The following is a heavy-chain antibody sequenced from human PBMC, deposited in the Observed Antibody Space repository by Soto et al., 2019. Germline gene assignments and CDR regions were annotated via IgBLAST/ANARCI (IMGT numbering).Heavy chain of an antibody. V-gene: IGHV3-33*05. Sequence: QVQLVESGGGVVQPGTSLRLSCVGSGFTFRSYVIHWVRQAPGKGLEWVALTSYDGSNQDYGDSVKGRFTISRDNSRNTVDLQMDSRRREDTALYYCARWGTTGGLDVWGQGTLVSVSS. CDR3: ARWGTTGGLDV. J-gene: IGHJ1*01. D-gene: IGHD3-16*01. CDR1: GFTFRSYV. CDR2: TSYDGSNQ.